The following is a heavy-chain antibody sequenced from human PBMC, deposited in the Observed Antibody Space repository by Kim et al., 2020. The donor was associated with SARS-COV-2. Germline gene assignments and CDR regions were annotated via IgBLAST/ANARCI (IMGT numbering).Heavy chain of an antibody. Sequence: SETLSLTCTVSGGSISSSSYYWGWIRQPPGKGLEWIGSIYYSGSTYYNPSLKSRVTISVDTSKNQFSLKLSSVTAADTAVYYCARVITMIVVVISKHNWFDPWGQGTLVTVSS. V-gene: IGHV4-39*07. J-gene: IGHJ5*02. D-gene: IGHD3-22*01. CDR3: ARVITMIVVVISKHNWFDP. CDR2: IYYSGST. CDR1: GGSISSSSYY.